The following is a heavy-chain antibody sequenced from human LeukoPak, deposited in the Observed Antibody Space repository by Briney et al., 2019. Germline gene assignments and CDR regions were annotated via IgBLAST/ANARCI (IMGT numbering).Heavy chain of an antibody. V-gene: IGHV3-30*18. J-gene: IGHJ6*02. CDR1: GFIFSTYG. CDR3: AKDRHRGGYDPDGMDV. Sequence: GGSLRLSCVASGFIFSTYGMNWVRQAPGKGLELVAVISYEGGNKDYSDSVKGRFTISRDNSKSTLYLQLNSLRADDTAVYYCAKDRHRGGYDPDGMDVWGQGTTVTVSS. D-gene: IGHD5-24*01. CDR2: ISYEGGNK.